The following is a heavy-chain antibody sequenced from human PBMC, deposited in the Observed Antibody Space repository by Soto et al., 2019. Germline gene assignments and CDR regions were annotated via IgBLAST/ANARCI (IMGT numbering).Heavy chain of an antibody. D-gene: IGHD6-19*01. Sequence: GGSLRLSCAASGFTFSSYSMNWVRQAPGKELERVSYISSSSSTIYYADSVKGRFTISRDNAKNSLYLQMNSLRDEDTAVYYCARALAVAGTKFDYWGQGTLVTVSS. V-gene: IGHV3-48*02. CDR1: GFTFSSYS. CDR2: ISSSSSTI. J-gene: IGHJ4*02. CDR3: ARALAVAGTKFDY.